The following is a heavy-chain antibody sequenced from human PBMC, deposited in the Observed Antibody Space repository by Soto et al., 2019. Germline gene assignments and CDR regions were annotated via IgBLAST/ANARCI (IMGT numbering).Heavy chain of an antibody. Sequence: VKVSCKASGYSFTNNDVSWVRQATGQGLEWMGWMNPGSGDTGYAQKFQGRVTMTRDISTATAYMELSSLRSDDTATYYCARMATFGSLNWFDPWGQGTLVTVSS. CDR2: MNPGSGDT. CDR1: GYSFTNND. V-gene: IGHV1-8*01. D-gene: IGHD3-16*01. CDR3: ARMATFGSLNWFDP. J-gene: IGHJ5*02.